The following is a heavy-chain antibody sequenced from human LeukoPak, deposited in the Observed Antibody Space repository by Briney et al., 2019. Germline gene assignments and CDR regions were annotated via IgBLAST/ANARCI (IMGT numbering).Heavy chain of an antibody. D-gene: IGHD1-26*01. CDR3: ARDVGASAPDAFDI. CDR2: ISTNSNYI. V-gene: IGHV3-21*01. J-gene: IGHJ3*02. CDR1: GFTFSTYN. Sequence: GGSLRLSCAASGFTFSTYNMNWVRQAPGKGLEWVSSISTNSNYIHYADSVKGRFTISRDDAKNSLYLQMNSLRVEDTDVYYCARDVGASAPDAFDIWGQGTMVTVSS.